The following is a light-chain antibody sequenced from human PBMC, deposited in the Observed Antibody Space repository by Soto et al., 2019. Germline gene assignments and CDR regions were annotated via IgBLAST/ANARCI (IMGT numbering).Light chain of an antibody. CDR3: QQSYSTPFA. Sequence: DFQMTQSPSSLSASVGDRVTITCRASQSISSYLNWYQQKPGKAPKLLIYAASSLQSGVPSRFSGSGSGTDFTLTISSLQPEDFATYYCQQSYSTPFAFGAGTKVDIK. V-gene: IGKV1-39*01. CDR1: QSISSY. J-gene: IGKJ3*01. CDR2: AAS.